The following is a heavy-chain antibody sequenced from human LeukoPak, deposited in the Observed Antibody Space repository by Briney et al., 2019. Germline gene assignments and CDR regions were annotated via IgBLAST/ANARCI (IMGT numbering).Heavy chain of an antibody. V-gene: IGHV4-30-4*08. CDR2: IYYSGST. CDR3: ARSLVDFWSGYPYTFDY. Sequence: PWETLSLTCTVSGGSISSGDYYWSWIRQPPGKGLEWIGYIYYSGSTYYNPSLKSRVTISVDTSKNQFSLKLSSVTAADTAVYYCARSLVDFWSGYPYTFDYWGQGTLVTVPS. J-gene: IGHJ4*02. CDR1: GGSISSGDYY. D-gene: IGHD3-3*01.